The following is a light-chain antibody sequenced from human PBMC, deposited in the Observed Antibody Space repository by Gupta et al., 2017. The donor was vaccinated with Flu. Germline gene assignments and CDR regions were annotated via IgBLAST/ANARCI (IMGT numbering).Light chain of an antibody. Sequence: DTQMTQSPYSLSASVGDRVSITCRASQGISNYLAWYQQKPGKGPKLLVFAASSLHSGVPSRFSGVGSGTDFTLIISGLRPEDFATYYCQKDDSAPFSFGHGTKVDVK. V-gene: IGKV1-27*01. CDR2: AAS. CDR3: QKDDSAPFS. CDR1: QGISNY. J-gene: IGKJ3*01.